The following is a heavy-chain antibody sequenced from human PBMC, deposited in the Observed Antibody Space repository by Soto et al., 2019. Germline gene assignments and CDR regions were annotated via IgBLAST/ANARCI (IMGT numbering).Heavy chain of an antibody. J-gene: IGHJ3*02. V-gene: IGHV1-46*03. CDR1: GYTFTSYY. CDR3: ATLAGSYGSGSPYAFVI. D-gene: IGHD3-10*01. Sequence: ASVKVSCKASGYTFTSYYMHWVRQAPGQGLEWMGIINPSGGSTSYAQKFQGRVTMTRDTSTSTVYMELSSLRSEDTAVYYCATLAGSYGSGSPYAFVIWCQGTMVTVSS. CDR2: INPSGGST.